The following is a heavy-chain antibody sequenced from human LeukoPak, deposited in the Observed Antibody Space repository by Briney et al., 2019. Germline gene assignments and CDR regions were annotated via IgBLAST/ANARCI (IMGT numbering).Heavy chain of an antibody. J-gene: IGHJ4*02. Sequence: PSETLSLTCTVSGGSISSGGYYWSWIRQPPGKGLEWIGYIYHSGSTYYNPSLKSRVTISVDRSKNQFSLKLSSMTAADTAVYYCARWIRFLALKPHFDYWGQGTLVTVSS. CDR3: ARWIRFLALKPHFDY. D-gene: IGHD3-3*01. CDR1: GGSISSGGYY. CDR2: IYHSGST. V-gene: IGHV4-30-2*01.